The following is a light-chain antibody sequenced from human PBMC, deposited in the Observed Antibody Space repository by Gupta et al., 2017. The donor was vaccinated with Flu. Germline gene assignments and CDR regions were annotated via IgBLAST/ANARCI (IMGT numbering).Light chain of an antibody. J-gene: IGKJ4*02. V-gene: IGKV3-11*01. CDR3: QNRDNWPLT. Sequence: DIVLTQSPPTLPLSPGERATLSCRASQSLSRNLARCQQKPGQAPRRLIYDGANSATGSPARCSGSGSGTDVTLTISSREHEDYVVDYCQNRDNWPLTFGGGTKVEIK. CDR1: QSLSRN. CDR2: DGA.